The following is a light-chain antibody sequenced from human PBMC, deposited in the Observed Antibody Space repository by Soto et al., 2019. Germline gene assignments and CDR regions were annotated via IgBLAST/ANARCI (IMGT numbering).Light chain of an antibody. CDR3: CSYTRSNTLV. J-gene: IGLJ1*01. Sequence: QSALTQPASVSGSPGQSITISCTGTSSDVGTYNYVSWYQQHPGKVPKLMIYDVSNRPSGVSNRFSGSKSGNMASLTISGLQAEDEADYYCCSYTRSNTLVFGTGTKLTVL. CDR2: DVS. V-gene: IGLV2-14*01. CDR1: SSDVGTYNY.